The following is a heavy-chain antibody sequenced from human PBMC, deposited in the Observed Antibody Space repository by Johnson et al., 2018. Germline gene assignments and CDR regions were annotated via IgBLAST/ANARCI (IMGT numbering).Heavy chain of an antibody. Sequence: QVQLVESGGGVVQPGRSLRLSCAASGFTFSSYGMHWVRQAPGKGLEWVAVIWYDGSNKYYADSVKGRFTISRDNSKNTLNLQMNGLRDEDTAVYYWARDLITFGGVIGRLRNYYYYYMDVWGKGTTVTVSS. CDR3: ARDLITFGGVIGRLRNYYYYYMDV. CDR2: IWYDGSNK. V-gene: IGHV3-33*01. CDR1: GFTFSSYG. J-gene: IGHJ6*03. D-gene: IGHD3-16*02.